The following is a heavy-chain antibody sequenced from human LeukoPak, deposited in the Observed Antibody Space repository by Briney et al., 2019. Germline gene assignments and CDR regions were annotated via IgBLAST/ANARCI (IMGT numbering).Heavy chain of an antibody. V-gene: IGHV1-18*01. J-gene: IGHJ5*02. CDR1: GYTLTIYG. CDR2: INAYNGNT. Sequence: ASVNVSFKCSGYTLTIYGIIWVRQAPGQGVEGMGWINAYNGNTNSTQKLQGRVTINTETSKRKAYMEMRRLRASDTAVYYCARYIPLTTYSSSLPTNWFDPWGQGTLVTVSS. D-gene: IGHD6-13*01. CDR3: ARYIPLTTYSSSLPTNWFDP.